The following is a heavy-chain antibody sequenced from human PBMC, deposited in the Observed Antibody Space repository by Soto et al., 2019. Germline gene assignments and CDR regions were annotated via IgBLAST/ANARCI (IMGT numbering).Heavy chain of an antibody. Sequence: PSETLSLTCTVSGGSSSSSSYYWGWIRQPPGKGLEWIGSIYYSGSTYYNPSLKSRVTISVDTSKNQFSLELSSVTAADTAVYYCARVFHYYYYGMDVWGQGTTVTVSS. CDR1: GGSSSSSSYY. J-gene: IGHJ6*02. V-gene: IGHV4-39*01. CDR2: IYYSGST. CDR3: ARVFHYYYYGMDV.